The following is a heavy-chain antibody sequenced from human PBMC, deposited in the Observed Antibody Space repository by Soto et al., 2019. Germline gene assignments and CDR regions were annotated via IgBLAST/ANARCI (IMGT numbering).Heavy chain of an antibody. V-gene: IGHV4-39*01. CDR1: GGSISSSSYY. CDR2: IYYSGST. D-gene: IGHD3-22*01. Sequence: QLQLQESGPGLVKPSETLSLTCTVSGGSISSSSYYWGWIRQPPGKGLEWIGSIYYSGSTYYNPSLKSRVTISVDTSKNQFSLKLSSVTAADTAVYYCARPAGAYYYDSSEIDYWGQGTLVTVSS. CDR3: ARPAGAYYYDSSEIDY. J-gene: IGHJ4*02.